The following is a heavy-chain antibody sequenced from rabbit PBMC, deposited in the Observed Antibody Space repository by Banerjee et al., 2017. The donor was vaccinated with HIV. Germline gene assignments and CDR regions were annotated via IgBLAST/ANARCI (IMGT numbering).Heavy chain of an antibody. CDR3: ARGTSSSGYYMGL. V-gene: IGHV1S47*01. J-gene: IGHJ4*01. CDR1: GFSLNIYE. Sequence: QEQLEESGGDLVQPEGSLTLTCTASGFSLNIYEMCWVRQAPGKGLEWIACIYAASSGSTWYPSWAKGRFTITRSTSLNTVTLQMTSLTAADTATYFCARGTSSSGYYMGLWGPGILVTVS. D-gene: IGHD1-1*01. CDR2: IYAASSGST.